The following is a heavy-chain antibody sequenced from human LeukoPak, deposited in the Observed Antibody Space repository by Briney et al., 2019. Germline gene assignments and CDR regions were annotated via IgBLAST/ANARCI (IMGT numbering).Heavy chain of an antibody. Sequence: PGGSLRLSCAASGFTVSSNYMSWVRQAPGKGLEWVSVIYSGGSTYYADSVKGRSTISRDNSKNTLYLQMNSLRAEDTAVYYCARALGASRFDYWGQGTLVTVSS. CDR1: GFTVSSNY. CDR3: ARALGASRFDY. D-gene: IGHD3-16*01. V-gene: IGHV3-53*01. J-gene: IGHJ4*02. CDR2: IYSGGST.